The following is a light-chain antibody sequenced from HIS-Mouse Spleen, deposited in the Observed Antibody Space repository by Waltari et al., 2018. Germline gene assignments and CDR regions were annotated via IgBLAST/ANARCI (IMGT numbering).Light chain of an antibody. CDR1: SSDVGGYHY. J-gene: IGLJ3*02. CDR2: DCS. Sequence: QSALTQPRSVSGSPGQSVTISCTGTSSDVGGYHYVSWYQQHPGKAPKLMIYDCSKRPSGVPDRFSGSKSGNTASLTISGLQAEDEADYYCCSYAGSYTPWVFGGGTKLTVL. CDR3: CSYAGSYTPWV. V-gene: IGLV2-11*01.